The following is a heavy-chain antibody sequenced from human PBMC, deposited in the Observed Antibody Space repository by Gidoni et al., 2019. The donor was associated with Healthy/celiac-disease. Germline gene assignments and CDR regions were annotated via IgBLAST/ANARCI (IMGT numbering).Heavy chain of an antibody. J-gene: IGHJ4*02. CDR1: GYSFTRYG. D-gene: IGHD1-26*01. Sequence: VQLLQSGAEAKNPGASVKVFCTAPGYSFTRYGISWVRQAPGQELEWMGWISAYNGNTNYAQKLQGRVTMTTDTSTSTAYMELRSLISDDTAVYYCARDRFVGGSYLDYWGQGTLVTVSS. V-gene: IGHV1-18*01. CDR2: ISAYNGNT. CDR3: ARDRFVGGSYLDY.